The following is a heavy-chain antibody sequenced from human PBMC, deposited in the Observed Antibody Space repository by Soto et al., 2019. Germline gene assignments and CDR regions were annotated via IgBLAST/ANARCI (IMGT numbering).Heavy chain of an antibody. CDR1: GFTFSSYG. Sequence: QVQLVESGGGVVQPGRSLRLSCAASGFTFSSYGMHWVRQAPGKGLEWVAVIWYDGSNKYYADSVKGRFTISSDNSKNTLYLPMNSLRGEDTAVYYCASDRLYYDSSGYPTANDAFDIWGQGTMVTVSS. J-gene: IGHJ3*02. CDR3: ASDRLYYDSSGYPTANDAFDI. CDR2: IWYDGSNK. V-gene: IGHV3-33*01. D-gene: IGHD3-22*01.